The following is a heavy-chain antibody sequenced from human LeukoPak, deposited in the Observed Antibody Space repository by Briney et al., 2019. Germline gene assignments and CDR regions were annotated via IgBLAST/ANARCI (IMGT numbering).Heavy chain of an antibody. D-gene: IGHD3-22*01. CDR1: GFTFSSYG. CDR3: AKGTYYYDSSGYYYGPTFDN. Sequence: GGSLRLSCAASGFTFSSYGMNWVRQVPGKGLEWISYISSSGSTIYYADSVKGRFTISRDNSKNTLILQMNSLRAEDTAVYYCAKGTYYYDSSGYYYGPTFDNWGQGTLVTVSA. V-gene: IGHV3-48*03. CDR2: ISSSGSTI. J-gene: IGHJ4*02.